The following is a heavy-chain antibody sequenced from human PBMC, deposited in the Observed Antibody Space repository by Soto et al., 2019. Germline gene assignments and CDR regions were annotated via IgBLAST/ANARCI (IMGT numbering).Heavy chain of an antibody. CDR2: ISWNSGSI. J-gene: IGHJ4*02. CDR1: GFTFDDYA. D-gene: IGHD6-6*01. Sequence: PGGSLRLSCAASGFTFDDYAMHWVRQAPGKGLEWVSGISWNSGSIGYADSVKGRFTISRDNAKNSLYLQMNSLRAEDTALYYCAKKYSYSSSSPFDYWGQGTLVTFSS. V-gene: IGHV3-9*01. CDR3: AKKYSYSSSSPFDY.